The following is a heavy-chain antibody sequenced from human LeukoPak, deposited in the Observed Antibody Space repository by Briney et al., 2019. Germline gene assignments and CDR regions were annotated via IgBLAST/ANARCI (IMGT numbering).Heavy chain of an antibody. V-gene: IGHV3-7*01. CDR3: ARAMLLWFGEQKVSDY. CDR2: IKQDGSEK. D-gene: IGHD3-10*01. Sequence: GGSLRLSCAASGFTFSSYWMSWVRQAPGKGLEWVANIKQDGSEKYYVDSVKGRFTISRDDAKNSLYLQMNSLRAEDTAVYYCARAMLLWFGEQKVSDYWGQGTLVTVSS. J-gene: IGHJ4*02. CDR1: GFTFSSYW.